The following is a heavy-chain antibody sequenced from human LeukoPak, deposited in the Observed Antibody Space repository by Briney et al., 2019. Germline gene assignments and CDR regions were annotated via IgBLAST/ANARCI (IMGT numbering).Heavy chain of an antibody. J-gene: IGHJ3*02. V-gene: IGHV1-18*01. Sequence: ASVKVSCKASGYTFTSYGISWVRQAPGQGLEWMGWISAYSGNTNYAQKLQGRVTMTTDTSTGTAYMELRSLRSDDTAVYYCARVSMVWDAFDIWGQGTMVTVSS. CDR1: GYTFTSYG. CDR3: ARVSMVWDAFDI. D-gene: IGHD2-8*01. CDR2: ISAYSGNT.